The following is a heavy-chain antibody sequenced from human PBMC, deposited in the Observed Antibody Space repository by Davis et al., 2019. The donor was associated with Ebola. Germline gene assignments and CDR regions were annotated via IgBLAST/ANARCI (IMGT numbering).Heavy chain of an antibody. CDR1: GFTFSSYS. V-gene: IGHV3-21*01. CDR3: ARSGRFLGYDSSGSPDYYYYGMDV. CDR2: ISSSSSYI. Sequence: PGGSLRLSCAASGFTFSSYSMNWVRQAPGKGLEWVSSISSSSSYIYYADSVKGRFTISRDNAKNSLYLQMNSLRAEDTAVYYCARSGRFLGYDSSGSPDYYYYGMDVWGQGTTVTVSS. D-gene: IGHD3-22*01. J-gene: IGHJ6*02.